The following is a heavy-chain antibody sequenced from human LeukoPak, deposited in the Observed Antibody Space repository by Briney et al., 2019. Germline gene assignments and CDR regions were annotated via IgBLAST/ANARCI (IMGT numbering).Heavy chain of an antibody. CDR2: IKQDGSEK. V-gene: IGHV3-7*01. Sequence: GGSLRLSCAASGFTFSSYWMSWVRQAPGEGLEWVANIKQDGSEKYYVDSVKGRFTISRDNAKNSLYLQMNSLRAEDTAVYYCARDLGYIVVVVAATPVYFDYWGQGTLVTVSS. CDR3: ARDLGYIVVVVAATPVYFDY. CDR1: GFTFSSYW. J-gene: IGHJ4*02. D-gene: IGHD2-15*01.